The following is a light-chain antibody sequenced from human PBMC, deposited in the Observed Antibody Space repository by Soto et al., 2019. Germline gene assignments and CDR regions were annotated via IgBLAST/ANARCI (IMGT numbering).Light chain of an antibody. Sequence: DIQMTQSPYSVSASVGDRVTITCRASQDISSWVAWYQQKPGKAPKLLISAASSLQSGVPRRVSGSGSGTDFTLIISSLKPEDFATYFCQQGDSFPFTFGGGTKVDLK. CDR2: AAS. CDR3: QQGDSFPFT. V-gene: IGKV1-12*01. J-gene: IGKJ4*01. CDR1: QDISSW.